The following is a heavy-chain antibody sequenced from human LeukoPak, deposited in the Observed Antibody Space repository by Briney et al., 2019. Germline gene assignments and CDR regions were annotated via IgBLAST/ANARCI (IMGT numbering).Heavy chain of an antibody. CDR1: EFHFSSHA. V-gene: IGHV3-23*01. Sequence: PGGSLRLSCAASEFHFSSHAMTWVRQAPGKGLEWVPAISISGSKTYYADSVKGRFTISRDNSKNTLYLQMNSLRAEDTAVYYCANEIRPNDYWGQGTQVTVSS. D-gene: IGHD4-17*01. CDR2: ISISGSKT. J-gene: IGHJ4*02. CDR3: ANEIRPNDY.